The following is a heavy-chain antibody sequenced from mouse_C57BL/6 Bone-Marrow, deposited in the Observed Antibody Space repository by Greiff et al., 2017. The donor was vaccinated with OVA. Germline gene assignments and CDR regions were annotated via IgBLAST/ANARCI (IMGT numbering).Heavy chain of an antibody. D-gene: IGHD1-1*01. CDR3: ARYGSSYGYFDV. J-gene: IGHJ1*03. CDR1: GYTFTSYW. V-gene: IGHV1-50*01. Sequence: QVQLQQPGAELVKPGASVKLSCKASGYTFTSYWMQWVKQRPGQGLEWIGEIDPSDSYTNYNQKFKGKATLTVDTSSSTAYMQLSSLTSEDSAIYYCARYGSSYGYFDVWGTGTTVTVSS. CDR2: IDPSDSYT.